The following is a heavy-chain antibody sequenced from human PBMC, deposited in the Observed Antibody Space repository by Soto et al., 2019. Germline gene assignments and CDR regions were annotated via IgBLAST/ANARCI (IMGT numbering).Heavy chain of an antibody. D-gene: IGHD2-15*01. CDR2: ISRSRTTI. J-gene: IGHJ6*02. CDR3: VRGRSDSLMDV. CDR1: GFTLNSYS. Sequence: PWGSLRLSCAGSGFTLNSYSMNWVRQAPGKGLEWVSYISRSRTTIYYADSVKGRFTISRDDAKNSLYLQMNSLRDDDTAVYYCVRGRSDSLMDVWGQGTTVTVSS. V-gene: IGHV3-48*02.